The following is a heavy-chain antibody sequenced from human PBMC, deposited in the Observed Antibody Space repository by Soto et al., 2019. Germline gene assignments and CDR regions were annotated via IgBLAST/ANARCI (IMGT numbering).Heavy chain of an antibody. CDR2: IYYSGST. CDR1: GGSISSSSYY. V-gene: IGHV4-39*01. J-gene: IGHJ4*02. D-gene: IGHD3-9*01. Sequence: PSETLSLTCTVSGGSISSSSYYWGWIRQPPGKGLEWIGSIYYSGSTYYNPSLKSRATISVDTSKNQFSLKLSSVTAADTAVYYCARRWGDILTGYYYDYWGQGTLVTV. CDR3: ARRWGDILTGYYYDY.